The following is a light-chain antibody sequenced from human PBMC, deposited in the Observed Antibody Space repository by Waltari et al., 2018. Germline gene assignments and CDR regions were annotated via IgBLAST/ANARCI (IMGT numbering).Light chain of an antibody. CDR2: DVS. Sequence: QSALTQPASVSGSPGQSITISCTGTSSDVGRYNYVSWYQQHPGKAPKVMIYDVSKRPSGVSNRFSGSKSGNTASLTISGLQAEDEADYYCSSYTSSDTFVFGGGTKLTVL. CDR1: SSDVGRYNY. CDR3: SSYTSSDTFV. V-gene: IGLV2-14*01. J-gene: IGLJ3*02.